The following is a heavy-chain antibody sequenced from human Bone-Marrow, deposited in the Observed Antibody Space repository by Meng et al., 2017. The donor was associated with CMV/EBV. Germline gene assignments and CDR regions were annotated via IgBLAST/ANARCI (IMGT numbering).Heavy chain of an antibody. V-gene: IGHV1-69*02. CDR1: GGTFSSYT. CDR3: ARREYCSSTSCLHDAFEI. D-gene: IGHD2-2*01. Sequence: SVKVSCKASGGTFSSYTISWVRQAPGQGLEWMGRIIPILGIANYAQKFQGRVTITADKSTSTAYMELSSLRPEDTAVYYCARREYCSSTSCLHDAFEIWGQGTMVTVSS. CDR2: IIPILGIA. J-gene: IGHJ3*02.